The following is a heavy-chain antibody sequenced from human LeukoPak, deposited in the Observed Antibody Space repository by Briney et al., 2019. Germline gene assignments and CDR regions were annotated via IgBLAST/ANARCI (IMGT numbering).Heavy chain of an antibody. J-gene: IGHJ4*02. CDR1: GGSISNYY. CDR3: AREYGDFDY. CDR2: INASGRT. V-gene: IGHV4-4*07. Sequence: SETLSLTCTVSGGSISNYYWSWIRQPAGKGLEWIGRINASGRTNYNTSLKSRVTMSVDTSKYQFSLKVHSVTAADTAVYYCAREYGDFDYWGQGTLVTVSS. D-gene: IGHD4-17*01.